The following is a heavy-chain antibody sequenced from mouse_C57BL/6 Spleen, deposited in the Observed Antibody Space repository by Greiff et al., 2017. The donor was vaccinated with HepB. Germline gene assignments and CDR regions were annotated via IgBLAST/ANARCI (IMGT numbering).Heavy chain of an antibody. J-gene: IGHJ2*01. V-gene: IGHV1-15*01. CDR1: GYTFTDYE. Sequence: QVHVKQSGAELVRPGASVTLSCKASGYTFTDYEMHWVKQTPVHGLEWIGAIDPETGGTAYNQKFKGKAILTADKSSSTAYMELRSLTSEDSAVYYCTRSNYYGSSSFDYWGQGTTLTVSS. D-gene: IGHD1-1*01. CDR2: IDPETGGT. CDR3: TRSNYYGSSSFDY.